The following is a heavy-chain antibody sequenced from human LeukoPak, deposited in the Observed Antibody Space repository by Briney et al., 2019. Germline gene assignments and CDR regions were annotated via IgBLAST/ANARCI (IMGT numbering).Heavy chain of an antibody. V-gene: IGHV3-48*04. CDR3: ARVGTSGWTSDY. CDR2: ISSSSRTI. Sequence: GGSLRLSCAASGFTVNNEYMYWVRQAPGKGLEWLSYISSSSRTISYADSLKGRFTVSRDNAKNSLDLQMNSLRVEDTAVYYCARVGTSGWTSDYWGQGTLVTVSS. D-gene: IGHD6-19*01. J-gene: IGHJ4*02. CDR1: GFTVNNEY.